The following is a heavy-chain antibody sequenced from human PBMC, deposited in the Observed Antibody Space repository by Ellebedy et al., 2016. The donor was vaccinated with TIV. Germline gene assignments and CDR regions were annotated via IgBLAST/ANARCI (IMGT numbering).Heavy chain of an antibody. D-gene: IGHD1-14*01. CDR1: GFTFSRYW. CDR2: IKSDGTGI. CDR3: ARDPDTGDGWYFDL. V-gene: IGHV3-74*01. Sequence: PGGSLRLSCAASGFTFSRYWMHWVRQAPGKGLVWVSRIKSDGTGISYADSVKGRFTISRDNAKNTLYLQMNSLRAEDTAVYYCARDPDTGDGWYFDLWGRGTLVTVSS. J-gene: IGHJ2*01.